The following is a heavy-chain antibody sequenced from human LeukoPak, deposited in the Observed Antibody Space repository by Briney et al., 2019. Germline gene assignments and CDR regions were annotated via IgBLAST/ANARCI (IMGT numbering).Heavy chain of an antibody. J-gene: IGHJ4*02. D-gene: IGHD2-2*01. CDR2: ISNDRRNE. Sequence: GGSLRLSCAASGFIFSSYAMHWVRQAPGKGLEWVAVISNDRRNEYHADSVKGRFTISRDNSKKTLHLQMNSLRTEDTAVYYCARGGVTSWHFELWGQGTLVTVSS. CDR3: ARGGVTSWHFEL. CDR1: GFIFSSYA. V-gene: IGHV3-30*04.